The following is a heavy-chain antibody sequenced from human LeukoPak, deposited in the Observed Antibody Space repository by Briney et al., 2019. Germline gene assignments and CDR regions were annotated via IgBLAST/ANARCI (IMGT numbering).Heavy chain of an antibody. CDR3: AREGGYCSGGSCYYYGMDV. CDR1: GGSISSYY. J-gene: IGHJ6*02. Sequence: SETLSLTCTVSGGSISSYYWSWIRQPPGKGLEWIGYIYYRGSTNYNPSLKSRVTISADTSKNQFSLKLTSVTAADTAVYYCAREGGYCSGGSCYYYGMDVWGQGTTVTVSS. D-gene: IGHD2-15*01. V-gene: IGHV4-59*01. CDR2: IYYRGST.